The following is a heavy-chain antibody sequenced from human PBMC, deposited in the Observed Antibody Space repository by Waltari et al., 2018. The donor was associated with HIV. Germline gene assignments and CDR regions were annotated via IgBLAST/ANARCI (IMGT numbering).Heavy chain of an antibody. J-gene: IGHJ4*02. Sequence: QVKLQESGPGLVKPSETLSLTCSVSGITIRTAGYYWSWVRQSPGRALEWIGYIYYSGSTYYNPSLKSRLTISSDSSNNHFSLKLNSVTAADTAVYYCARGPVRGAIDFWGQGAQVIVSS. V-gene: IGHV4-31*03. D-gene: IGHD3-10*01. CDR3: ARGPVRGAIDF. CDR2: IYYSGST. CDR1: GITIRTAGYY.